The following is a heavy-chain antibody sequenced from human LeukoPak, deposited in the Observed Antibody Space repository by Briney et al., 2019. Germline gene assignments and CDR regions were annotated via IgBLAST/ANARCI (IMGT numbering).Heavy chain of an antibody. CDR2: INPNSGGT. CDR3: ARGGYSYGYLNYFDY. J-gene: IGHJ4*02. Sequence: ASVKVSCKASGYTFTGYYTHWVRQAPGQGLQWMGRINPNSGGTNYAQKFQGRVTMTRDTSISTAYMELSRLRSDDTAVYYCARGGYSYGYLNYFDYWGQGTLVTVSS. CDR1: GYTFTGYY. V-gene: IGHV1-2*06. D-gene: IGHD5-18*01.